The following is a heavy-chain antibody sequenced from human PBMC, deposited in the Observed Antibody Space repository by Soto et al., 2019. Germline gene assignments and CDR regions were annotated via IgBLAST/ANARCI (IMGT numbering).Heavy chain of an antibody. Sequence: ASVKVSCKASGYTFTSYYMHWVRQAPGQGLEWMGIINPSGGSTSYAQKFQGRVTMTRDTSTSTVYMELSSLRSEDTAVYYCAREQLIAAAGTQYYYYGMDVWGQGTTVTAP. CDR1: GYTFTSYY. J-gene: IGHJ6*02. D-gene: IGHD6-13*01. CDR3: AREQLIAAAGTQYYYYGMDV. V-gene: IGHV1-46*01. CDR2: INPSGGST.